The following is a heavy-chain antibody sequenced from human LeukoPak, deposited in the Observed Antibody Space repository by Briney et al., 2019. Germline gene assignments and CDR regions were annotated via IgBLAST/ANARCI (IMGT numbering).Heavy chain of an antibody. J-gene: IGHJ4*02. CDR2: IKEDGSEK. Sequence: GGSLRLSCAASGFTFSTYWMSWVRQAPGKGRECVANIKEDGSEKYYVDSVKGRFTISRDNSKNTLYLQMDSLRAEDTAVYYCAREDKGQIYFDYWGQGTLVTVSS. CDR3: AREDKGQIYFDY. D-gene: IGHD2-15*01. V-gene: IGHV3-7*01. CDR1: GFTFSTYW.